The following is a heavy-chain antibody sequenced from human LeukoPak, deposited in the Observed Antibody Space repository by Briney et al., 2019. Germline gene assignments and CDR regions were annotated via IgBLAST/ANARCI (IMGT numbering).Heavy chain of an antibody. CDR2: IYYSGST. Sequence: SQTLSLTCTVSGGSISSGDYYWSWIRQPPGKGLDWIGYIYYSGSTYYNPSLKSRVTISVDTSKNQFSLKLSSVTAADTAVYYCARNTYYYDSSGPLGGFDPWGQGTLVTVSS. J-gene: IGHJ5*02. D-gene: IGHD3-22*01. CDR1: GGSISSGDYY. CDR3: ARNTYYYDSSGPLGGFDP. V-gene: IGHV4-30-4*01.